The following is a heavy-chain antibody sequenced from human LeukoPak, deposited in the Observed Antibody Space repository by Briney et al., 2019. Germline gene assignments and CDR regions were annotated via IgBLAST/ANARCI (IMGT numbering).Heavy chain of an antibody. J-gene: IGHJ4*02. CDR3: AREVVVVAEGYYFDY. Sequence: GGSLRLSCAASGFTFSDYYMGWIRQAPGKGLEWVSYISSSSSYTNYADSVKGRFTISRDNAKNSLYLQMNSLRAEDTAVYYCAREVVVVAEGYYFDYWGQGTLVTVSS. D-gene: IGHD2-15*01. CDR2: ISSSSSYT. CDR1: GFTFSDYY. V-gene: IGHV3-11*06.